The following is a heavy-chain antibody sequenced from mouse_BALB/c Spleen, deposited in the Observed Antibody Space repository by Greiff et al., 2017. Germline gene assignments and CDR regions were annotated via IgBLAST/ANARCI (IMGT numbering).Heavy chain of an antibody. J-gene: IGHJ4*01. Sequence: EVQGVESGPGLVKPSQSLSLTCTVTGYSITSDYAWNWIRQFPGNKLEWMGYISYSGSTSYNPSLKSRISITRDTSKNQFFLQLNSVTTEDTATYYCARGISLNYWGQGTSVTVSS. CDR3: ARGISLNY. CDR2: ISYSGST. V-gene: IGHV3-2*02. CDR1: GYSITSDYA.